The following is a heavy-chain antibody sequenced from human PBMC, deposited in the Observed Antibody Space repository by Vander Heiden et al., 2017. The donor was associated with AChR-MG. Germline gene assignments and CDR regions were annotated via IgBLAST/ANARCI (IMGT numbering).Heavy chain of an antibody. Sequence: QVLLVEYGGGVVQRGRSMRLSCAASGLTFSTYGIHWCRQAPGKGLEWVAVIAYDGSNKQYADSVKGRFTIFRDNSKNTVYLQINSPRTEDTAVYYCAKDVYYYYMDVWGNGTTVTVSS. CDR2: IAYDGSNK. CDR1: GLTFSTYG. CDR3: AKDVYYYYMDV. J-gene: IGHJ6*03. V-gene: IGHV3-30*18.